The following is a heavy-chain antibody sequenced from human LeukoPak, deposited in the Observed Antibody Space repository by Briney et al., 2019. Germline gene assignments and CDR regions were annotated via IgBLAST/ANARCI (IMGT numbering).Heavy chain of an antibody. V-gene: IGHV4-31*03. D-gene: IGHD3-10*01. J-gene: IGHJ4*02. CDR2: IYYSGST. Sequence: SETLSLTCTVSGGSISSGGYYWSWIRQHPGKGLEWIGYIYYSGSTYYNPSLKSRVTISVDTSKNQFSLKLSSVTAADTAVYYCATRVRGVIRRGFDYWGQGTLVTVSS. CDR3: ATRVRGVIRRGFDY. CDR1: GGSISSGGYY.